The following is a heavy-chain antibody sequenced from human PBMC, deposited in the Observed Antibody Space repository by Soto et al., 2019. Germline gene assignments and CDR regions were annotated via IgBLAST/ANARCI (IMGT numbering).Heavy chain of an antibody. CDR2: INPSAGST. V-gene: IGHV1-46*01. CDR3: ARVPLXYDSSGYYYDHYYGMDV. Sequence: ASVKVSCKASGYTFTSYYIHWARQAPGQGLEWVGIINPSAGSTSYAQNFQGRVTMTRDTSTSTVYMELSSLRSEDTAVYYCARVPLXYDSSGYYYDHYYGMDVWGQGTTVTVSS. CDR1: GYTFTSYY. D-gene: IGHD3-22*01. J-gene: IGHJ6*02.